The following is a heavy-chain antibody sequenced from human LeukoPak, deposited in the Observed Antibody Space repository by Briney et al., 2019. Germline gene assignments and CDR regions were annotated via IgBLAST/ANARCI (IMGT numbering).Heavy chain of an antibody. J-gene: IGHJ6*03. CDR3: ARGDLVRGYYYMDV. CDR2: INPNSGGT. Sequence: ASVKVSCKASGYTFTGYYMHWVRQAPGQGLEWMGLINPNSGGTNYAQKFQGRVTMTRDTSISTAYMELTSLRSDGTAVYYCARGDLVRGYYYMDVSGKGTTVTVSS. D-gene: IGHD6-6*01. CDR1: GYTFTGYY. V-gene: IGHV1-2*02.